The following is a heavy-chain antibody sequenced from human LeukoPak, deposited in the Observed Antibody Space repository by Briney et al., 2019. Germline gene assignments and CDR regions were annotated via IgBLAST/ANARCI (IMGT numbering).Heavy chain of an antibody. D-gene: IGHD2-2*01. CDR2: ISSVGGNT. V-gene: IGHV3-23*01. Sequence: GGSLRLSCAASGFTFSNYIMNWVRQAPGKGLEWVSSISSVGGNTYYADSVKGRFTISRDNSKSTLSLQMNSLRAEDTAVYYCAKDRPCTTCSPSDYWGQGTLVTVSS. CDR3: AKDRPCTTCSPSDY. J-gene: IGHJ4*02. CDR1: GFTFSNYI.